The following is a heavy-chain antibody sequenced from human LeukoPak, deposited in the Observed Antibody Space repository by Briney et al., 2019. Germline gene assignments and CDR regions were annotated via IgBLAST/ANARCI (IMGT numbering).Heavy chain of an antibody. Sequence: GESLKISCKGSGYSFTSYWIGWVRQMPGKGLEWMGNIYPGDSDTRYSPSSQGQVTSSADKSLSTSYLQWRRLKASDTAMYYCARAYYDYVWGSYRQSTHFDYWGQGTLVTVSS. CDR2: IYPGDSDT. V-gene: IGHV5-51*01. J-gene: IGHJ4*02. D-gene: IGHD3-16*02. CDR1: GYSFTSYW. CDR3: ARAYYDYVWGSYRQSTHFDY.